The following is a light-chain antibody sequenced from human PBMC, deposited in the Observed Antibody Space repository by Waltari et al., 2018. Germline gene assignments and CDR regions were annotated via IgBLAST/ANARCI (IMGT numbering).Light chain of an antibody. J-gene: IGKJ2*01. Sequence: EIVLTQSPDTLSLSPGDTATLSCRASQSVTGGFIAWYRQKPGQAPRLLIFSASSRATGIPDRFSGSWSGTGFTLTISSLEPEDFAVYYCQQYFTSVYTFGQGTKLEIK. CDR3: QQYFTSVYT. CDR1: QSVTGGF. V-gene: IGKV3-20*01. CDR2: SAS.